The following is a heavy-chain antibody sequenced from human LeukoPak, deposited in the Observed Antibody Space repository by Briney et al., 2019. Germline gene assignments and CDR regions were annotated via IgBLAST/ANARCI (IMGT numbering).Heavy chain of an antibody. V-gene: IGHV1-8*01. CDR3: ARGNYFGSGSLDN. CDR2: MNPNSGNT. CDR1: GNTFSSYE. Sequence: ASVKVSCKASGNTFSSYEINWVRQATGQGLGWLGWMNPNSGNTGYAQKFQGRVTMTRNTSISTAYMELSSLRSEDTAVYYCARGNYFGSGSLDNWGQGTLVTVSS. J-gene: IGHJ4*02. D-gene: IGHD3-10*01.